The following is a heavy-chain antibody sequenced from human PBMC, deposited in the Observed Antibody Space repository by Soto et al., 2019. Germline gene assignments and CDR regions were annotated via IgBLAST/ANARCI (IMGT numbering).Heavy chain of an antibody. D-gene: IGHD3-3*01. J-gene: IGHJ4*02. CDR2: ISAYNGNT. CDR1: GYTFTSYG. V-gene: IGHV1-18*01. Sequence: ASVKVSCKASGYTFTSYGISWVRQAPGQGLEWMGWISAYNGNTNYAQKLQGRVTMTTDTSTSTAYMELRSLRFDDTAVYYCARDRYDFWSGYYPRAFDYWGQGTLVTVSS. CDR3: ARDRYDFWSGYYPRAFDY.